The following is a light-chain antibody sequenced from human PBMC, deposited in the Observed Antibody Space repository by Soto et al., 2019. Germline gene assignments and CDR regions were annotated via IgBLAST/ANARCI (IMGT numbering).Light chain of an antibody. CDR2: ASS. Sequence: DIQMTPSPSSLSASVGDRVTITFRASQSISSYLNWYQQKPGKAPKLLIYASSALQSGVPSRFSGSGSGTDFTLTISSLQPEDFATYYCQQTYSPPPITFGQGTRLEI. V-gene: IGKV1-39*01. J-gene: IGKJ5*01. CDR3: QQTYSPPPIT. CDR1: QSISSY.